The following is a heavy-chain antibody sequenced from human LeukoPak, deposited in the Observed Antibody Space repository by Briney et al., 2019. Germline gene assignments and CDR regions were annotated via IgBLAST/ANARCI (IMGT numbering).Heavy chain of an antibody. CDR3: ATARGSYSHDY. CDR2: IKQDGSEK. Sequence: EGSLRLSCAASGFTFSHFWMTWVRQAPGKGLEWVANIKQDGSEKYYVDSVKGRFTISRDSAKNSLYLQMNSLRAEDSAVYFCATARGSYSHDYCGQGTLVTVSS. V-gene: IGHV3-7*01. J-gene: IGHJ4*02. D-gene: IGHD1-26*01. CDR1: GFTFSHFW.